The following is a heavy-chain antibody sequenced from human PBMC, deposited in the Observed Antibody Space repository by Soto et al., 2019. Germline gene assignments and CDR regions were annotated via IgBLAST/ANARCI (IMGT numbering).Heavy chain of an antibody. D-gene: IGHD5-18*01. V-gene: IGHV1-69*01. Sequence: QVQLVQSGAEVKKPGSSVKVSCKASGDTVSNFAIIWVRQAPGQGLEWMGGIIPTFGTTDYAQSFQGRVSITADDSTHTAYMELYSLRSEDTAIYFCARVDTSLFEGGEWFDPWGQGTLITVSS. CDR1: GDTVSNFA. J-gene: IGHJ5*02. CDR2: IIPTFGTT. CDR3: ARVDTSLFEGGEWFDP.